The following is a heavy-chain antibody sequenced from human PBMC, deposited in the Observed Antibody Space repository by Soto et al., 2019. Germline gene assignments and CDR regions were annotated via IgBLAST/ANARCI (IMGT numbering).Heavy chain of an antibody. CDR1: GGSISSYY. D-gene: IGHD3-10*01. V-gene: IGHV4-59*08. Sequence: PSEPLSLTCTVSGGSISSYYWRWIRQPPGKGLEWIGYLYYSGSTNYSPSLTSRVTISVDTSRNQFTLKLSSVTAADTAVYFCARLRYYGSDTYSRLRDYWGPGTLVIVS. CDR3: ARLRYYGSDTYSRLRDY. J-gene: IGHJ4*02. CDR2: LYYSGST.